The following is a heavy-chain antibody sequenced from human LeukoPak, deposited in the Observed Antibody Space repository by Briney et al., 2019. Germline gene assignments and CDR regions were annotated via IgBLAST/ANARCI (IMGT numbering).Heavy chain of an antibody. CDR1: GFTFSDYY. CDR2: ISSSSSYT. CDR3: ARGVAAAGTRARKTYYFDY. V-gene: IGHV3-11*06. Sequence: GGSLRLSCAASGFTFSDYYMSWIRQAPGKGLEWVSYISSSSSYTNYADSVKGRFTISGDNAKNSLYLQMNSLRAEDTAVYYCARGVAAAGTRARKTYYFDYWGQGTLVTVSS. J-gene: IGHJ4*02. D-gene: IGHD6-13*01.